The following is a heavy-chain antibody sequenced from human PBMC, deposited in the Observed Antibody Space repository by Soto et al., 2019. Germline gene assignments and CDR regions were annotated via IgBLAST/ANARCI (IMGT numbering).Heavy chain of an antibody. D-gene: IGHD2-2*01. V-gene: IGHV3-7*05. CDR2: IKQDGSEK. CDR1: GFTFSSYW. Sequence: PGGSLRLSCAASGFTFSSYWMSWVRQAPGKGLEWVANIKQDGSEKYYVDSVKGRFTISRDNAKNSLYLQMNSLRAEDTAVYYCAKHCSSTSCYPYYGMDVWGQGTTVTVSS. J-gene: IGHJ6*02. CDR3: AKHCSSTSCYPYYGMDV.